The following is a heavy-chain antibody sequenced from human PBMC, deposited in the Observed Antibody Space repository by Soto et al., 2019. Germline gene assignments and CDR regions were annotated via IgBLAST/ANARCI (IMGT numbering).Heavy chain of an antibody. J-gene: IGHJ6*02. CDR3: AREAYEDV. Sequence: QVQLVESGGGVVQPGRSLRLSCAASGFTFSSYAMHWVRQAPGKGLEWVAVISYDGNNKYYADSVKGRFTISRDNSKNTLYLQMNSLRAEDTAVYYCAREAYEDVWGQGTTVTVSS. V-gene: IGHV3-30-3*01. CDR1: GFTFSSYA. CDR2: ISYDGNNK. D-gene: IGHD2-21*01.